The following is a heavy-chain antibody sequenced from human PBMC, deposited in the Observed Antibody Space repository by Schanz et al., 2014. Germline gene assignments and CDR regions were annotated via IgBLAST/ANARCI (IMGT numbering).Heavy chain of an antibody. CDR2: ISNTGTFI. CDR1: GFTFSDHY. Sequence: VQLVESGGGLAQPGGSLRLSCAASGFTFSDHYMAWIPQAPGKGLEWVSIISNTGTFIYYADSVRGRFVISRDNAKNSLYLQMNSLRAEDTAVYYCARDKGGYYPFDYWGQGTLVTVSS. V-gene: IGHV3-11*04. D-gene: IGHD3-3*01. J-gene: IGHJ4*02. CDR3: ARDKGGYYPFDY.